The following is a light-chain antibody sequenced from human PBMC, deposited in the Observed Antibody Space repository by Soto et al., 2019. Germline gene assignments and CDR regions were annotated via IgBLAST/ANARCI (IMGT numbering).Light chain of an antibody. CDR2: KAS. J-gene: IGKJ1*01. CDR3: QQYESYPWT. CDR1: QNINSW. V-gene: IGKV1-5*03. Sequence: DIQMTQSPPTLSASVGDRVTITCRASQNINSWLAWYQQKPGKAPKLLIYKASSFEGGVPSRFSGSGSATYFTLTIRGLQPDDFATYYCQQYESYPWTFGQGTKVEIK.